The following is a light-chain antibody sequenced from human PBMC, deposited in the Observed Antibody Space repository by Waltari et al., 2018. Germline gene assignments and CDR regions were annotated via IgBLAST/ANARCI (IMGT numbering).Light chain of an antibody. J-gene: IGLJ2*01. CDR2: EVN. CDR1: STDVGSYAL. CDR3: CSYAGNCTVV. V-gene: IGLV2-23*02. Sequence: QSALTQPASVSGSPGHSTTISCTGTSTDVGSYALFSGYPHHPGKAPKLMIYEVNKRPAGVSHRFSGSRSGNTASLTISGLQAEDEADYHCCSYAGNCTVVFGGGTKLTVL.